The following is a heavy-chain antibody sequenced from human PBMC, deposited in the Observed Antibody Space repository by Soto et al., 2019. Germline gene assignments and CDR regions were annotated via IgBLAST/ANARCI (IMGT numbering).Heavy chain of an antibody. CDR2: MSYDGNKK. D-gene: IGHD5-18*01. Sequence: QVQLVESGGGVVQPGRSLRLSCAVSGFTLSSYGIHWVRQAPGKGLEWVAFMSYDGNKKYYADSVKGRFTISRGNSKNTLYLQMDSLRADDTAMYYCAKGLSVIQEWIIDGHWGQGTQVTVSS. CDR1: GFTLSSYG. V-gene: IGHV3-30*18. CDR3: AKGLSVIQEWIIDGH. J-gene: IGHJ4*02.